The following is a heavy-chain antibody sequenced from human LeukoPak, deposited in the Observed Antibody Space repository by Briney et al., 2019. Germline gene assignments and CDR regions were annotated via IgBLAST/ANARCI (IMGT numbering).Heavy chain of an antibody. CDR3: ARVYVVGYYFDY. D-gene: IGHD2-15*01. V-gene: IGHV3-21*01. J-gene: IGHJ4*02. Sequence: GGSLRLSCAASGFTFSSYNMNWVRQAPGKGLEWVSSISCSSSYIYYADSVKGRFTISRDNAENSLSLQMNSLRAEDTAVYYCARVYVVGYYFDYWGQGTLVTVSS. CDR2: ISCSSSYI. CDR1: GFTFSSYN.